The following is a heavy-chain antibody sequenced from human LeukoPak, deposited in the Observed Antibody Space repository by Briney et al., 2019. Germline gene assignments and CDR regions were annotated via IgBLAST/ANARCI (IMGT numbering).Heavy chain of an antibody. D-gene: IGHD3-22*01. Sequence: GGSLRLSCAASGFTFSSYAMSWVRQAPGKGLEWVSAISGSGGSTYYADSVKGRFTISRDNSKNTLYLQMNSLRAEDTAVDYCAKGTGYYDSSGYLDYWGQGTLVTVSS. J-gene: IGHJ4*02. V-gene: IGHV3-23*01. CDR3: AKGTGYYDSSGYLDY. CDR2: ISGSGGST. CDR1: GFTFSSYA.